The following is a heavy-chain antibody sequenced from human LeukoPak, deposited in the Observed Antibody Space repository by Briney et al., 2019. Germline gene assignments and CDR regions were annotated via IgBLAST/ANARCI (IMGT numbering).Heavy chain of an antibody. Sequence: SETLSLTCAVYGGSFSGYYWSWIRQHPGKGLEWIGYIYYSGSTYYNPSLKSRVTILVDTSKNQFSLKLSSVTAADTAVYYCARRTAAEAFDYWGQGTRVTVSS. J-gene: IGHJ4*02. CDR1: GGSFSGYY. CDR2: IYYSGST. V-gene: IGHV4-31*11. D-gene: IGHD6-13*01. CDR3: ARRTAAEAFDY.